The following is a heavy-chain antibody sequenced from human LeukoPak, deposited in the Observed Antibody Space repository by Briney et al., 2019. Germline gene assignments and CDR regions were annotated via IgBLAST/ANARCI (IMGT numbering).Heavy chain of an antibody. CDR1: GFSFYVHA. CDR2: IGGPAET. V-gene: IGHV3-23*01. J-gene: IGHJ4*02. CDR3: AKDWTSHNGVYDCLDF. D-gene: IGHD3-16*01. Sequence: PGGSLRLSCAASGFSFYVHAMTWVRQAPGKGPEWVATIGGPAETFYSDSVKGRFTISRDNTRYTLYLQMNRLRAEDSALYYCAKDWTSHNGVYDCLDFWGQGTQVTVSS.